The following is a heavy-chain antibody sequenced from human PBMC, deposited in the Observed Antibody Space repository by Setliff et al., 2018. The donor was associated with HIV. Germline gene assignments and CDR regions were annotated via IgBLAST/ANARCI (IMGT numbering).Heavy chain of an antibody. Sequence: GGSLRLSCAASGLVFGSFVMSWVRQTPGKGLEWVSGISGSGDSIYYGDSVKGRFTISRDNAKSSLYLQMNSLRAEDTAVYYCARYALAVPGYHNAFDIWGQGTMVTVSS. D-gene: IGHD6-19*01. V-gene: IGHV3-23*01. CDR3: ARYALAVPGYHNAFDI. J-gene: IGHJ3*02. CDR1: GLVFGSFV. CDR2: ISGSGDSI.